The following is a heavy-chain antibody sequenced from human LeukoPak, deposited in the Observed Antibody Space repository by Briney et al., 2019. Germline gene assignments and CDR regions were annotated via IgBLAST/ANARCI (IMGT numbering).Heavy chain of an antibody. CDR1: GGSISSSSLY. CDR2: IYYSGST. Sequence: SETLSLTCSVSGGSISSSSLYWGWIRQPPGKGLEWLGSIYYSGSTYYNPSLKSRVTLSVDTSKNQFSLRLSSVTAADTAVYYCARDTVVVVAATPYYYYGMDVWGQGTTVTVSS. J-gene: IGHJ6*02. D-gene: IGHD2-15*01. CDR3: ARDTVVVVAATPYYYYGMDV. V-gene: IGHV4-39*02.